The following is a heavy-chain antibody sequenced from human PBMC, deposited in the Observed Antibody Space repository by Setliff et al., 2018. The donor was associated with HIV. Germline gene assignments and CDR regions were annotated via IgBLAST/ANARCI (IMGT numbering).Heavy chain of an antibody. CDR1: GDSFTTTSHS. CDR2: VYSRGNT. J-gene: IGHJ3*02. CDR3: ARHGSSGYYSHDAFDI. D-gene: IGHD3-22*01. V-gene: IGHV4-61*09. Sequence: SETLSLTCDVSGDSFTTTSHSWAWLRQPAGRGLEWIGHVYSRGNTDYNPSLASRVSILMSTSEIQFSLTLNSVTAADTAKYYCARHGSSGYYSHDAFDIWGQGTMVTVSS.